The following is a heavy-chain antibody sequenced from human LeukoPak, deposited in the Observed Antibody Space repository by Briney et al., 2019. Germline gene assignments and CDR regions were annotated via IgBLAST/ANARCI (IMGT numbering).Heavy chain of an antibody. CDR2: ISWNSGDI. CDR1: GFSFGGYA. J-gene: IGHJ2*01. V-gene: IGHV3-9*01. CDR3: VKSGGYATAIRYFDL. D-gene: IGHD2-21*02. Sequence: PGGSLRLSCAASGFSFGGYALHWVRQAPGKGLEWVASISWNSGDIVHADSVKGRFTIPRDNAKNSLYLQMDSLRTEDTALYYCVKSGGYATAIRYFDLWGRGTRVTVSS.